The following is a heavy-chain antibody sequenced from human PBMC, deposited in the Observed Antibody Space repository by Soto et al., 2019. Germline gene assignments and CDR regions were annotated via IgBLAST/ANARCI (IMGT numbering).Heavy chain of an antibody. Sequence: QVQLVQSGAEVKKPGASVKVSCKASGYTFTSYGISWVRQAPGQGLEWMGWISAYNGNTNYAQKLQGRVTMTTDTSTSTAYTELRSLRSDDTAVYYCARDPISIFGVPRHPDYWGQGTLVTVSS. D-gene: IGHD3-3*02. CDR3: ARDPISIFGVPRHPDY. CDR1: GYTFTSYG. V-gene: IGHV1-18*01. J-gene: IGHJ4*02. CDR2: ISAYNGNT.